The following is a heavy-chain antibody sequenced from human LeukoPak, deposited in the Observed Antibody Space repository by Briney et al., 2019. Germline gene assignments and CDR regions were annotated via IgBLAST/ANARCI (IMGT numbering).Heavy chain of an antibody. J-gene: IGHJ4*02. CDR2: INQDGSVK. CDR1: GFTFSNAW. D-gene: IGHD6-13*01. V-gene: IGHV3-7*04. CDR3: AGADSGSWDFGR. Sequence: GGSLRLSCAVSGFTFSNAWMSWVRQAPGKGLEWVANINQDGSVKYYMDSVKGRFTISRDNAKNSLYLQMNSLRADDTGVYYCAGADSGSWDFGRGAQGTLVTVSS.